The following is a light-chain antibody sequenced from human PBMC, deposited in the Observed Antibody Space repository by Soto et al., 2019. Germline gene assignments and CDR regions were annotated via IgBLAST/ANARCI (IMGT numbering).Light chain of an antibody. CDR3: QQYGSSLLT. CDR1: QSVNSN. V-gene: IGKV3-20*01. Sequence: EVVLTQSPSTLSVSPGERATLSCRASQSVNSNLAWYQQKPGQAPRLLIYGASNRATGIPDRFSGSGSGTDFTLTISRLEPEDFAVYYCQQYGSSLLTFGGGTKVDIK. CDR2: GAS. J-gene: IGKJ4*01.